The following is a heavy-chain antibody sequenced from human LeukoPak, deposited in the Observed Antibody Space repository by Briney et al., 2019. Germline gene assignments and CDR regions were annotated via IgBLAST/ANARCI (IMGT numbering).Heavy chain of an antibody. CDR3: ARDQVAAAGLPFDY. V-gene: IGHV3-21*01. J-gene: IGHJ4*02. CDR2: ISSSSYI. Sequence: GGSLRLSCAASGFTFSSYNMNWVRQAPGKGLEWVSSISSSSYIYYADSVKGRFTISRDNAKNSLYLQMNSLRAEDTAVYYCARDQVAAAGLPFDYWGQGTLVTVSS. CDR1: GFTFSSYN. D-gene: IGHD6-13*01.